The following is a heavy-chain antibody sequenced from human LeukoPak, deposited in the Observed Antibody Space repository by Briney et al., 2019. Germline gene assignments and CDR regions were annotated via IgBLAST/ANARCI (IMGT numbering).Heavy chain of an antibody. CDR1: GGSISGYY. Sequence: SETLSLTCTVSGGSISGYYWSWIRQPAGKGLEWIGRIYTSGSTNYNPSLKSRVTMSVDTSKNQFSLKLSSVTATDTAVYYCARESGSTDFWSGLGAFDIWGQGTMVTVSS. V-gene: IGHV4-4*07. J-gene: IGHJ3*02. D-gene: IGHD3-3*01. CDR2: IYTSGST. CDR3: ARESGSTDFWSGLGAFDI.